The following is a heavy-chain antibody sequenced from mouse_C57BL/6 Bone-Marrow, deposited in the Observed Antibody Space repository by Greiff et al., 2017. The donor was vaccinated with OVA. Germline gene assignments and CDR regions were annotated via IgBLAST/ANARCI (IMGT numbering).Heavy chain of an antibody. CDR3: ARRFTTVVANYFDY. V-gene: IGHV1-81*01. D-gene: IGHD1-1*01. Sequence: QVQLQQSGAELARPGASVKLSCKASGYTFTSYGISWVKQSTGQGLEWIGEIYPRSGNTYYNEKFKGKATLTADKSSSTAYMELRSLTSEDSAVYFCARRFTTVVANYFDYWGQGTTLTVSS. CDR2: IYPRSGNT. J-gene: IGHJ2*01. CDR1: GYTFTSYG.